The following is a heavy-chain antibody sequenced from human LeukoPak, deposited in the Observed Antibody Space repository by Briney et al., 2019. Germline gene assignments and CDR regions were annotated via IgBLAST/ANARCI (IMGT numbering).Heavy chain of an antibody. Sequence: ASVKVSCKASGGTFSSYAISWVRQAPGQGLEWMGGIIPIFGTANYAQKFQGRVTITADESTSTAYMELSSLRSEDTAAYYCARDRTTDYYYYGMDVWGQGTTVTVSS. V-gene: IGHV1-69*13. CDR1: GGTFSSYA. D-gene: IGHD1-1*01. CDR2: IIPIFGTA. J-gene: IGHJ6*02. CDR3: ARDRTTDYYYYGMDV.